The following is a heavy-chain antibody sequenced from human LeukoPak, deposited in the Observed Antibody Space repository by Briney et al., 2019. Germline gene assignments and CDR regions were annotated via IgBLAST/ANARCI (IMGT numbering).Heavy chain of an antibody. CDR1: GYSFTSYW. Sequence: GESLKISCKGSGYSFTSYWIGWVRQMPGKGLEWKGIIYPGGSDTRYSPSFQGQVTISADKSISTAYLQWSSLKASDTAMYYCARVGEGSSSDYYYYYMDVWGKGTTVTVSS. J-gene: IGHJ6*03. V-gene: IGHV5-51*01. D-gene: IGHD6-6*01. CDR2: IYPGGSDT. CDR3: ARVGEGSSSDYYYYYMDV.